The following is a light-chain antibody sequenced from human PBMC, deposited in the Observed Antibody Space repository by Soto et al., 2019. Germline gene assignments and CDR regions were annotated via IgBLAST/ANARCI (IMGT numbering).Light chain of an antibody. CDR3: QQRSNWPIT. J-gene: IGKJ5*01. CDR1: QNINRY. Sequence: ESVLTQSPATLSLSPGERATLSCRASQNINRYLAWYHQKPGQPPRLLIYDASTRATGIPARFSGSGSGTDFTLTISSLEPEDFAVYYCQQRSNWPITFGQGTQLEIK. V-gene: IGKV3-11*01. CDR2: DAS.